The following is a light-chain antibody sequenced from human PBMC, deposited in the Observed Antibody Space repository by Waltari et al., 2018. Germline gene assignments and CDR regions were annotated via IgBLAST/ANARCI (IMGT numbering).Light chain of an antibody. CDR2: WAS. V-gene: IGKV4-1*01. J-gene: IGKJ2*01. Sequence: DIVMTQSPDSLAVSLGERVPINCRSSQNLLYNSGNKNYLAWFQQKPGQPPKLLIYWASTRESGVPDRFSGSGSGTEFTLTISSLQAADVAVYYCQQCYSTPYTFGQGTKLEIK. CDR1: QNLLYNSGNKNY. CDR3: QQCYSTPYT.